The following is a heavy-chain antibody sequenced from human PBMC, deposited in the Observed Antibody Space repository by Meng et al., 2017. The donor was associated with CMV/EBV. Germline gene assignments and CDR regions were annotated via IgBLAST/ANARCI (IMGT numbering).Heavy chain of an antibody. CDR1: GGTFSSYA. Sequence: SVKVSCKASGGTFSSYAISWVRQAPGQGLEWMGGIIPIFGTANYAQKFQGRVTITTDESTSTAYMELSSLRSEDTAVYYCARGRRWPADPSWFDPWGQGTLVTVSS. V-gene: IGHV1-69*05. CDR3: ARGRRWPADPSWFDP. J-gene: IGHJ5*02. D-gene: IGHD2-2*01. CDR2: IIPIFGTA.